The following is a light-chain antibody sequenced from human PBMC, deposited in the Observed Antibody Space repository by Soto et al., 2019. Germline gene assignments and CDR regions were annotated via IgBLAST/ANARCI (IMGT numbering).Light chain of an antibody. V-gene: IGKV3-15*01. CDR1: QYVSTN. CDR3: QKYNKWPLT. J-gene: IGKJ4*01. CDR2: GES. Sequence: EVVMTQSPDTLSVSPVERAALSCRASQYVSTNLAWYQQKTGQAPRLLIDGESTRAAGIPHGLSGSGSGTELNLTISRLQSEDFAVYYCQKYNKWPLTCGGGTKVDIK.